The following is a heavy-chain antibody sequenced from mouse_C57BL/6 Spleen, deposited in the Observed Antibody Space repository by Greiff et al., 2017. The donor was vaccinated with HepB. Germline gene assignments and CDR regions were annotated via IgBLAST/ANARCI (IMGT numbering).Heavy chain of an antibody. D-gene: IGHD1-1*01. CDR1: GFNIKDDY. CDR3: TTGYYGSSYVDYYAMDY. J-gene: IGHJ4*01. Sequence: EVKLMESGAELVRPGASVKLSCTASGFNIKDDYMHWVKQRPEQGLEWIGWIDPENGDTEYASKFQGKATITADTSSNTAYLQLSSLTSEDTAVYYCTTGYYGSSYVDYYAMDYWGQGTSVTVSS. CDR2: IDPENGDT. V-gene: IGHV14-4*01.